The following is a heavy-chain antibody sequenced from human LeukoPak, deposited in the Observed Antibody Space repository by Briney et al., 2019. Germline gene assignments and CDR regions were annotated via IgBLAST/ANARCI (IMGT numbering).Heavy chain of an antibody. D-gene: IGHD3-10*01. J-gene: IGHJ4*02. CDR3: AKELDYYGSGSYSL. CDR2: ISGSGVLT. Sequence: GGSLRLSCAASEFTFSNYDMTWVRQAPGKGLEWVSTISGSGVLTFYADSVKGRFTISRDNSKSTLFLQMNSLRAEDTAVYYCAKELDYYGSGSYSLWGQGTLVTVSS. V-gene: IGHV3-23*01. CDR1: EFTFSNYD.